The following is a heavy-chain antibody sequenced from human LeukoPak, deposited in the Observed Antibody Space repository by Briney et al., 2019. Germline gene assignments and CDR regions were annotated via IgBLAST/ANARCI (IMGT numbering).Heavy chain of an antibody. CDR3: TKYRGFGDSYDS. CDR2: IGRSST. D-gene: IGHD3-10*01. CDR1: GFPLTMLA. J-gene: IGHJ4*02. V-gene: IGHV3-23*01. Sequence: PGGCLSLSCAASGFPLTMLAMGWGRQAPGEGLEWVSSIGRSSTYYADFVKGRFTISRDTSKNTMYLQMNSLRADDTAIYYCTKYRGFGDSYDSWGQGTLVTVSS.